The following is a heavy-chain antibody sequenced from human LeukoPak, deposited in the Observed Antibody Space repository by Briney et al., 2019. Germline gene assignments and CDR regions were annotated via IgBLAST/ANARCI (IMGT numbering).Heavy chain of an antibody. D-gene: IGHD3-3*01. V-gene: IGHV3-21*01. Sequence: GGSLRLSCAASGFTFSTYGMNWVRQAPGKGLEWASSISSSSSYIYHADPVKGRFTISRDNAKNSLYLQMDSLRAEDTAVYYCARMQIGAVINYMDVWGKGTTVTVSS. J-gene: IGHJ6*03. CDR2: ISSSSSYI. CDR1: GFTFSTYG. CDR3: ARMQIGAVINYMDV.